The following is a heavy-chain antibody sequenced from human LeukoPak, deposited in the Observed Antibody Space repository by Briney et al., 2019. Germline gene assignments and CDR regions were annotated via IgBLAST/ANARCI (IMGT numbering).Heavy chain of an antibody. CDR3: AKDRGVRGVIDRDFDY. D-gene: IGHD3-10*01. Sequence: GGSLRLSCAASGFTFSSYAMSWVRQAPGKGLEWVSAISGSGGSTYYADSVKGRFTISRDNSKNTLYLQMNSLRAEDTAVYYCAKDRGVRGVIDRDFDYWGQGTLVTVSS. CDR1: GFTFSSYA. CDR2: ISGSGGST. V-gene: IGHV3-23*01. J-gene: IGHJ4*02.